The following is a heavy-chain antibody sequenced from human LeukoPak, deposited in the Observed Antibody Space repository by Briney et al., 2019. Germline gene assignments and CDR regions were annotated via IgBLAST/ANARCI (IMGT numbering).Heavy chain of an antibody. Sequence: GGSQRLSCAASGFTFSSYWMHWVRQAPGKGLVWVSRINSDGSSTSYADSLKGRFTISRDNAKNTLYLQMNSLRAEDTAVYYCARDPERITIFGMVITPVYYFDYWGQGTLVTVSS. CDR2: INSDGSST. V-gene: IGHV3-74*01. CDR1: GFTFSSYW. J-gene: IGHJ4*02. CDR3: ARDPERITIFGMVITPVYYFDY. D-gene: IGHD3-3*01.